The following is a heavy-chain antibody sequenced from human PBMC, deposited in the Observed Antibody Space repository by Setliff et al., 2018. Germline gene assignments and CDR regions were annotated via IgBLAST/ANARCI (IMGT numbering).Heavy chain of an antibody. Sequence: PLETLSLPCSVSGASISTTYYYWDWIRQSPEKGLEWIGTIYQNGITYYNPSVKSRVTISVDKSKNQFSLSLRSVTAADTAVYYCATDGPVLNGDYISWGQGTLVTVSS. V-gene: IGHV4-39*07. D-gene: IGHD3-10*01. CDR2: IYQNGIT. CDR1: GASISTTYYY. J-gene: IGHJ5*02. CDR3: ATDGPVLNGDYIS.